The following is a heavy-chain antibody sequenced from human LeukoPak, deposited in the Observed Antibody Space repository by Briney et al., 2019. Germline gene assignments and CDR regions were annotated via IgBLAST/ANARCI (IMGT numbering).Heavy chain of an antibody. J-gene: IGHJ4*02. Sequence: ASETLSLTCTVSGGSISNFYWTWIRQPPGKGLEWIGYVYYSGSTNYNPSLKSRVTISVDTSKNQFSLKLSSVTPADTAVYYCARDLKAYFWGQGTLVTVSS. V-gene: IGHV4-59*01. CDR2: VYYSGST. CDR1: GGSISNFY. CDR3: ARDLKAYF.